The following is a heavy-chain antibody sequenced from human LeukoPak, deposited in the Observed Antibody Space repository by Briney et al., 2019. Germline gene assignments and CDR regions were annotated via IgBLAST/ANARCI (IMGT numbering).Heavy chain of an antibody. D-gene: IGHD3-22*01. CDR1: GFTVSSKY. CDR3: ARDYYYDSSGYNSHDAFDI. Sequence: GGSLRLSCAASGFTVSSKYMGWVRQAPGKGLEWISAISGSGGSTYYADSVKGRFTISRDNSKNTLYLQMASLRAEDTAVYYCARDYYYDSSGYNSHDAFDIWGQGTMVTVSS. J-gene: IGHJ3*02. CDR2: ISGSGGST. V-gene: IGHV3-23*01.